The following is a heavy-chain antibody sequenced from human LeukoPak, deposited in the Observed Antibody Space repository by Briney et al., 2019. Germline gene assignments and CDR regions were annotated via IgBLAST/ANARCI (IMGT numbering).Heavy chain of an antibody. J-gene: IGHJ6*04. V-gene: IGHV1-69*06. Sequence: SVKVSCKASGGTSSSYAISWVRQAPGQGLEWMGGIIPIFGTANYAQKFQGRVTITADKSTSTAYMELSSLRSEDTAVYYCARDITMAYGMDVWGKGTTVTVSS. CDR3: ARDITMAYGMDV. CDR1: GGTSSSYA. D-gene: IGHD3-10*01. CDR2: IIPIFGTA.